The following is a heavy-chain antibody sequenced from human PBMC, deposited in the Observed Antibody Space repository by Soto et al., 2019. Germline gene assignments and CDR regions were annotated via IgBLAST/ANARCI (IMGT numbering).Heavy chain of an antibody. V-gene: IGHV2-5*02. Sequence: YGRTLGNPTATLPLTCTFSGCSLSTSGVGVGWTTKKPGTALEWLAIIYWDDDKWYSPSLKTRVTITMATSKNHVVLTMTNMDPVDTATYYCAHRDMAAAGTGTTSFDPWGQGVTVTVSS. CDR2: IYWDDDK. J-gene: IGHJ5*02. CDR3: AHRDMAAAGTGTTSFDP. D-gene: IGHD6-13*01. CDR1: GCSLSTSGVG.